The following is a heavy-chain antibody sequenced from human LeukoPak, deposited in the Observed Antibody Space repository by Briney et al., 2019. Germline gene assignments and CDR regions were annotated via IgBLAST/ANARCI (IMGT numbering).Heavy chain of an antibody. CDR2: ISSSGSYI. V-gene: IGHV3-21*04. J-gene: IGHJ5*02. CDR3: ARVAGWHWFDP. D-gene: IGHD6-19*01. Sequence: GGSLRLSCAASGFTFSLYSTTWVRQTPGRGLEWVSSISSSGSYIYYADSVKGRFTVSRDNSKNTVYLQMNNMRVDDTAVYYCARVAGWHWFDPWGQGTLVTVSS. CDR1: GFTFSLYS.